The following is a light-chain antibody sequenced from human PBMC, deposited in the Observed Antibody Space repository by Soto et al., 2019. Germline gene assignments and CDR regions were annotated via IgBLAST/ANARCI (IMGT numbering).Light chain of an antibody. V-gene: IGKV1-5*03. CDR3: QPYDSYLT. CDR2: KAS. CDR1: QSISSW. J-gene: IGKJ4*01. Sequence: DIQMTQSPSTLSASVGDRVTITCRASQSISSWVAWYQQKPGKAPKLMIYKASSLESGVPSRFSGSGYGTEFTLTISSLQPDDFATYYCQPYDSYLTFGGGTKVEIK.